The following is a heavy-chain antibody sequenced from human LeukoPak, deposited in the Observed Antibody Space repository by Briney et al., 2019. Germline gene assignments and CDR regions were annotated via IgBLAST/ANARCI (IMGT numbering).Heavy chain of an antibody. CDR3: ARGYCSSTSCYSFDY. V-gene: IGHV1-3*01. J-gene: IGHJ4*02. Sequence: ASVKVSCKASGGTFSSYAISWVRQAPGQGLEWMGWINAGNGNTKYSQKFQGRVTITRDTSASTAYMELSSLRSEDTAVYYCARGYCSSTSCYSFDYWGQGTLVTVSS. CDR2: INAGNGNT. D-gene: IGHD2-2*01. CDR1: GGTFSSYA.